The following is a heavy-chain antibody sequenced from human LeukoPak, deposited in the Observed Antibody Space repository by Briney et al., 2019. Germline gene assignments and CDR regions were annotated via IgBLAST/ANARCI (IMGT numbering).Heavy chain of an antibody. D-gene: IGHD6-19*01. CDR1: GYTFTSYG. CDR3: ARDYGEQWLVGYYYYYGMDV. J-gene: IGHJ6*02. V-gene: IGHV1-18*01. CDR2: ISAYNGNT. Sequence: ASVKVSCKASGYTFTSYGISWVRQAPGQGLEWMGWISAYNGNTNYAQKLQGRVTMTTDTSTSTAYMELRSLRSDDTAVYYCARDYGEQWLVGYYYYYGMDVWGQGTTVTVSS.